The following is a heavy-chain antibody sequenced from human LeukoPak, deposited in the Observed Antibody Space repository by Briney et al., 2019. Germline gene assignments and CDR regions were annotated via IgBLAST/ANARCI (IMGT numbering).Heavy chain of an antibody. CDR2: ISGDGSVT. V-gene: IGHV3-74*01. CDR1: GFTLRNYW. D-gene: IGHD6-6*01. Sequence: GGSLRLSCTASGFTLRNYWMHWVRQVPGKRLVWVSRISGDGSVTNYADSVQGRFTISRDNAKNIVYLQINSLRGEDTAVYYCARYSSSSGGASYYLDYWGHGALVTVSS. CDR3: ARYSSSSGGASYYLDY. J-gene: IGHJ4*01.